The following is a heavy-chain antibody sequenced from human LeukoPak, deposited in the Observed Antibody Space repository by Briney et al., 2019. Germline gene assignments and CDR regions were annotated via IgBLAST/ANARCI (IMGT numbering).Heavy chain of an antibody. J-gene: IGHJ4*02. CDR2: IYYSGST. Sequence: SETLSLTCAVYGGSFSGYYWSWIRQPPGKGLEWIGSIYYSGSTYYNPSLKSRVTISVDTSKNQFSLKLSSVTAADTAVYYCARGPPIFGVVSGVYWGQGTLVTVSS. D-gene: IGHD3-3*01. CDR3: ARGPPIFGVVSGVY. V-gene: IGHV4-34*01. CDR1: GGSFSGYY.